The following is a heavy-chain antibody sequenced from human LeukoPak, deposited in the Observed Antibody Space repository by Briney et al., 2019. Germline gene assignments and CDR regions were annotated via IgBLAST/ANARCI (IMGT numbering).Heavy chain of an antibody. Sequence: GGSLRLSCAASGFTFDDYGMSWVRQAPGKGLEWVGRIKSKTDGGTTDYAAPVKGRFTISRDDSKNTLYLQMNSLKTEDTAVYYCTTVARHCSSTSCYPDYYYYMDVWGKGTTVTISS. CDR3: TTVARHCSSTSCYPDYYYYMDV. D-gene: IGHD2-2*01. J-gene: IGHJ6*03. V-gene: IGHV3-15*01. CDR1: GFTFDDYG. CDR2: IKSKTDGGTT.